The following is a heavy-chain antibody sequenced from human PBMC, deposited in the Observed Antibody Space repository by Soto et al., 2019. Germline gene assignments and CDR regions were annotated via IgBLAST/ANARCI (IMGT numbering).Heavy chain of an antibody. V-gene: IGHV4-39*01. CDR1: GGSISSSSYY. CDR3: ARHHILGYCSSTSCHSNFDY. CDR2: IYYSGST. Sequence: SETLSLTCTVSGGSISSSSYYWGWIRQPPGKGLEWIGSIYYSGSTYYNPSLKSRVTISVDKSKNQFSLKLSSVTAADTAVYYCARHHILGYCSSTSCHSNFDYWGQGTLVTVSS. D-gene: IGHD2-2*01. J-gene: IGHJ4*02.